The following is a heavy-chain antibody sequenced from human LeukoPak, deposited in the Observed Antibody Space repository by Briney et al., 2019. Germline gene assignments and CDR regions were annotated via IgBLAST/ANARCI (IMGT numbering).Heavy chain of an antibody. V-gene: IGHV1-69*04. CDR3: ARVLRGEGYFDY. D-gene: IGHD3-10*01. Sequence: GASVKVSCKASGGTFSSYAISWVRQAPGQGLEWMGRIIPILGIANYAQKFQGRVTITADKSTSTAYTELSSLRSEDTAVYYCARVLRGEGYFDYWGQGTLVTVSS. CDR1: GGTFSSYA. CDR2: IIPILGIA. J-gene: IGHJ4*02.